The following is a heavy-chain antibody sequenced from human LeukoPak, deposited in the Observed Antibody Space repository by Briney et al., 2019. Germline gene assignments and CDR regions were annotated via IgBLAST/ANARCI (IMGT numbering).Heavy chain of an antibody. CDR2: ISSSGSTI. CDR1: GFTFSSYE. Sequence: PGGSLRLSCAASGFTFSSYEMNWVRQAPGKGLEWVSYISSSGSTIYYADSVKGRFTISRDNAKNSLYLQMNSLRAEDTAVYYCARGYATRGRDNSVGFGYWGQGTLVTVSS. J-gene: IGHJ4*02. CDR3: ARGYATRGRDNSVGFGY. V-gene: IGHV3-48*03. D-gene: IGHD5-24*01.